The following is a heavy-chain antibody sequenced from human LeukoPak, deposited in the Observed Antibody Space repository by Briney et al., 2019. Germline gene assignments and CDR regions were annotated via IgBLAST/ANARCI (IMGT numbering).Heavy chain of an antibody. CDR1: GFTFSSYS. D-gene: IGHD2-2*01. V-gene: IGHV3-48*04. CDR3: AREFGELTEVPTAILFSGYMDV. CDR2: FSGSSSTI. Sequence: QSGGSLRLSCAASGFTFSSYSMNWVRQAPGKGLEWVSYFSGSSSTIYYADSVKGRFTISRDNAKNSLYLQMNSLRAEDTAVYYCAREFGELTEVPTAILFSGYMDVRGKGTTVTVSS. J-gene: IGHJ6*03.